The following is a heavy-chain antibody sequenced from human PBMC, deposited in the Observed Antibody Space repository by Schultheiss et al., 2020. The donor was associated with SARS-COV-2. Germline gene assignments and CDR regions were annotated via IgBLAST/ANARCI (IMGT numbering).Heavy chain of an antibody. D-gene: IGHD4-17*01. CDR1: EFTFSSYW. Sequence: GGSLRLSCAASEFTFSSYWMHWVRQAPGKWLVWVSRINIEGSSTSYVDSVKGRFTISRDNAKNTLYLQMNSLRVEDTAVYYCATGDYDDGALDYWGQGTLVTVSS. J-gene: IGHJ4*02. V-gene: IGHV3-74*01. CDR2: INIEGSST. CDR3: ATGDYDDGALDY.